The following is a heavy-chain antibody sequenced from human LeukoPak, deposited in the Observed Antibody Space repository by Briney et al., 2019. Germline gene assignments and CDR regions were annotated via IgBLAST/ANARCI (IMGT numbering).Heavy chain of an antibody. D-gene: IGHD2-2*01. V-gene: IGHV1-69*06. Sequence: SVKVSCKASGGTFSSYAISWVRQAPGQGLEWMGGIIPIFGTANYAQKFQGRVTITADKSMSTAYMELSSLRSEDTAVYYCARERYCSSTSCYPGYHYYGMDVWGKGTTVTVSS. CDR3: ARERYCSSTSCYPGYHYYGMDV. CDR2: IIPIFGTA. J-gene: IGHJ6*04. CDR1: GGTFSSYA.